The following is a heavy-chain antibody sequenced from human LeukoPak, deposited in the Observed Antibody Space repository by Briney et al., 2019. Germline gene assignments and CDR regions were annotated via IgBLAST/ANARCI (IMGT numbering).Heavy chain of an antibody. Sequence: GGSLRLSCAGSGFSFNNYAMHWVRQPPGKGLEGVSGISWNSGSIDYADSVKGRFTISRDNAKNSLYLQMNSLRVEDTAFYYCAKESYPGFWSGYYPTPTYFDYWGQGTLVTVSS. V-gene: IGHV3-9*01. D-gene: IGHD3-3*01. J-gene: IGHJ4*02. CDR3: AKESYPGFWSGYYPTPTYFDY. CDR2: ISWNSGSI. CDR1: GFSFNNYA.